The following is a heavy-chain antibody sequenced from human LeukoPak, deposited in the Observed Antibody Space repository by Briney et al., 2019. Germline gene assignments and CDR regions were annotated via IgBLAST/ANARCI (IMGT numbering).Heavy chain of an antibody. Sequence: PGGSLRLSCAASGFTFSIYGMTWVRQAPGKGLEWVSTISGSGGSTYYADSVMGRFTISRYNAKNSLYLQMNSLRAEDTAVYYCAREMYYDSSGYYAHWGQGTLVTVSS. CDR2: ISGSGGST. CDR1: GFTFSIYG. CDR3: AREMYYDSSGYYAH. D-gene: IGHD3-22*01. V-gene: IGHV3-23*01. J-gene: IGHJ4*02.